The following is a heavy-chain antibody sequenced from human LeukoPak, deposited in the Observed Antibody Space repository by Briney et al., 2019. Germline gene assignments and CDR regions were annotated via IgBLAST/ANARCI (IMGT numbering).Heavy chain of an antibody. D-gene: IGHD3-10*01. CDR2: IYYSGST. CDR3: ARWFGELFYYFDY. CDR1: GGSISSYY. V-gene: IGHV4-59*01. Sequence: SETLSLTCTVSGGSISSYYWSWIRQPPGKGLEWIGYIYYSGSTNYNPSLKSRVTISVDTSKNQFSLKLSSVTAADTAVYYCARWFGELFYYFDYWGQGTLVTVSS. J-gene: IGHJ4*02.